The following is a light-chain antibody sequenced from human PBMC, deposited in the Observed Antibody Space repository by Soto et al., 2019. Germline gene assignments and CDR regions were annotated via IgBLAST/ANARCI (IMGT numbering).Light chain of an antibody. CDR1: QSVISRN. V-gene: IGKV3-20*01. J-gene: IGKJ5*01. Sequence: EIVLTQCPGTLSLSPGERATLSCRASQSVISRNLAWYQQKPGQAPRLRIYGASSRATGIPDRFSGSGSGTDFTLTISRLEPEDFAVYYCQQYGSSPQPITFGQGTRLEIK. CDR2: GAS. CDR3: QQYGSSPQPIT.